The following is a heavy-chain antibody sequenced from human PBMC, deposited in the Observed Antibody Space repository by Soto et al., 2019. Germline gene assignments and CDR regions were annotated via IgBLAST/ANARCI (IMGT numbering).Heavy chain of an antibody. D-gene: IGHD2-21*01. CDR1: GYTFTSYY. CDR3: AGEFIRSGAIRY. Sequence: QVQLVQSGAEVKKPGASVKVSCKASGYTFTSYYMHWVRQAPGQGLEWMGIINPSGGSTSYAQKFQGRVTMTRDKSTSIVYMELRSLRSEDTAVYYCAGEFIRSGAIRYWGQGTLVTVSS. CDR2: INPSGGST. J-gene: IGHJ4*02. V-gene: IGHV1-46*01.